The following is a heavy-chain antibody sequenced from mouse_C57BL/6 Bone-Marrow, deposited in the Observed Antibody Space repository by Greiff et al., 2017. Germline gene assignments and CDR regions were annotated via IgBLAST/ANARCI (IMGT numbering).Heavy chain of an antibody. CDR3: ARGPYYGSSYAWFAY. Sequence: VQLQQSGAELARPGASVKLSCKASGYTFTSYGISWVKQRTGQGLEWIGEIYPRSGNTYYNEKFKGKATLTADKSSSTAYMELRSLTSEDSAVYFCARGPYYGSSYAWFAYWGQGPLVTVSA. CDR1: GYTFTSYG. CDR2: IYPRSGNT. J-gene: IGHJ3*01. D-gene: IGHD1-1*01. V-gene: IGHV1-81*01.